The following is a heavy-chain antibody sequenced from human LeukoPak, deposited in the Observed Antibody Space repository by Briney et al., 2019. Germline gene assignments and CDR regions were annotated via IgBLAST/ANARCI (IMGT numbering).Heavy chain of an antibody. CDR1: GGTFSSYA. J-gene: IGHJ4*02. D-gene: IGHD3-22*01. V-gene: IGHV1-69*13. Sequence: SVKVSCKASGGTFSSYAISWVRQAPGQGLEWMGGIIPIFGTANYTQKFQGRVTITADESTSTAYMELSSLRSEDTAVYYCARGPYYYDSSAPTDLGYYFDYWGQGTLVTVSS. CDR3: ARGPYYYDSSAPTDLGYYFDY. CDR2: IIPIFGTA.